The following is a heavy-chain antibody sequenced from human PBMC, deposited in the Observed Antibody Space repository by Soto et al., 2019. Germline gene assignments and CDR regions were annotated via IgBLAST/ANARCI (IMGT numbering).Heavy chain of an antibody. V-gene: IGHV1-2*02. D-gene: IGHD1-7*01. CDR1: GYNFIAQN. CDR2: MNPNSGGS. Sequence: QVHLVQSGAEVKKPGDSVKVSCMASGYNFIAQNIHWVRQAPGLGLEWMGKMNPNSGGSDYAQEFQGRVTATRDTSISTVYMPLTSLKPEDTAVYYCARERHLNSPSDAFDLWGQWTMVIVSS. J-gene: IGHJ3*01. CDR3: ARERHLNSPSDAFDL.